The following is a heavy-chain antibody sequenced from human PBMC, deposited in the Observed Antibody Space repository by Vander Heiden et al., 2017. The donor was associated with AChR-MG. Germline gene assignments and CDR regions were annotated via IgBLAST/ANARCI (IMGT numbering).Heavy chain of an antibody. CDR2: ISGSGGTI. CDR3: VREFAYSRGGWSQM. J-gene: IGHJ4*02. V-gene: IGHV3-48*03. Sequence: EVQLVESGGGLVHPGGSLRLSCAASGFAFSTYEMNWVRQAPGKGLQWVAYISGSGGTIYYADSVKGRFTISRDNARNSLFLQMKTLRGEDTAVYYCVREFAYSRGGWSQMWGQGTLVTVSS. CDR1: GFAFSTYE. D-gene: IGHD6-25*01.